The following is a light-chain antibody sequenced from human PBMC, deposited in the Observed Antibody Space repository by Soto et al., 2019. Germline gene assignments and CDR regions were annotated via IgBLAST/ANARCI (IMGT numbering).Light chain of an antibody. V-gene: IGLV2-14*01. CDR2: DVS. CDR3: SSYTSSSTLEGV. J-gene: IGLJ1*01. CDR1: SSDVGGYNY. Sequence: VLTQPASVSGSPGQSITISCTGTSSDVGGYNYASWYQQHPGKAPKFMIYDVSNRPSGVSNLFSGSKSGNTASLTISGLQAEDEADYYCSSYTSSSTLEGVFGTGTKVTVL.